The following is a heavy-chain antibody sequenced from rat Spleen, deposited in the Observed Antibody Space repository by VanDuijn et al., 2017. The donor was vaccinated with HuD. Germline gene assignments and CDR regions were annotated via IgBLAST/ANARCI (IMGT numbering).Heavy chain of an antibody. J-gene: IGHJ1*01. CDR1: GFTFSDYY. CDR2: ISSDGGRN. CDR3: AGAGYLRDWYFDF. Sequence: EVQLVESGGGLVQPGRSLKLSCAASGFTFSDYYMAWVRQAPGKGLEWVASISSDGGRNFYRDSVKGRFTISRDNAKSSLYLQMDSLRSGDTATYFCAGAGYLRDWYFDFWGPGTMVTVSS. V-gene: IGHV5-20*01. D-gene: IGHD2-2*01.